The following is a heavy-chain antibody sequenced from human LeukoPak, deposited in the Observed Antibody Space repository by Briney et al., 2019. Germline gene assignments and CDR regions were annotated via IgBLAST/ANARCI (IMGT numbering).Heavy chain of an antibody. CDR2: ISSSSSYI. D-gene: IGHD3-10*01. V-gene: IGHV3-21*01. Sequence: GGSLRLSCAASGFTFSSYSMNWVRQAPGKGLEWVSSISSSSSYIYYADSVKGRFTISRDNAKNTLYLQMNNLRAEDTAIYYCATDYYVSGSYYRLFYWGQGTLVTVSS. J-gene: IGHJ4*02. CDR3: ATDYYVSGSYYRLFY. CDR1: GFTFSSYS.